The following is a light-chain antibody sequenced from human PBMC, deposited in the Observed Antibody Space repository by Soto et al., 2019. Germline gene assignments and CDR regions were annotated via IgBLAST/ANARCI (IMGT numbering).Light chain of an antibody. CDR2: GNS. CDR3: QSYDSSLSGAV. V-gene: IGLV1-40*01. J-gene: IGLJ7*01. CDR1: SXNIGAGYD. Sequence: QSVLTQPPSVSGXPXQRVTXSCTXSSXNIGAGYDVHWYQQLPGTAPKLLIYGNSNRPSGVPDRFSGSKSGTSASLAITGLQAEDEADYYCQSYDSSLSGAVFGGGTQLTVL.